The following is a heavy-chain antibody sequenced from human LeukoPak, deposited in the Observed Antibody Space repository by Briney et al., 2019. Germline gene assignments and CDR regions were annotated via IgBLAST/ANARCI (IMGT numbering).Heavy chain of an antibody. Sequence: GESLKISCEGSGYSFTSYWIGWVRQMPGKGLEWIGIIYPADSNTRYSPSFQAQVTISADKSISTAYLQWSSLKASDTAMYYCARRRAVAGYYYFDFWGQGTLVTVSS. V-gene: IGHV5-51*01. D-gene: IGHD6-19*01. J-gene: IGHJ4*02. CDR3: ARRRAVAGYYYFDF. CDR1: GYSFTSYW. CDR2: IYPADSNT.